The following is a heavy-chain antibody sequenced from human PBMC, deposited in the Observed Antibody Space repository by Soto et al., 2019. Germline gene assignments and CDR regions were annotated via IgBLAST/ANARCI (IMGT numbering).Heavy chain of an antibody. CDR1: GGSISSSNYY. J-gene: IGHJ3*02. D-gene: IGHD3-10*01. CDR3: ARHLWFGEVDI. Sequence: QLQLQESGPGLVKPSETLSLTCTVSGGSISSSNYYWGWIRQSPGWGLEWIGSIYHSGSTSYNASLKSRVTMSVDTPKSRFSLKVNSVTAAATAVYYLARHLWFGEVDIWGLGTKVTVSA. V-gene: IGHV4-39*01. CDR2: IYHSGST.